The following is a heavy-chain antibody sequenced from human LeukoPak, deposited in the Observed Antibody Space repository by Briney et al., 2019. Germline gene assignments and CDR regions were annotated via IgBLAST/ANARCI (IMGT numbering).Heavy chain of an antibody. J-gene: IGHJ6*03. D-gene: IGHD3-22*01. CDR2: INYRGST. CDR1: GGSISSYY. CDR3: AGQRYHFSNNYYRGVFYYMDV. Sequence: PSETLSLTCTVSGGSISSYYWSWIRQTPGKGLEWIGYINYRGSTTYNPSLKSRLTISMASPKNQFSLELTSVTASDTAVYFCAGQRYHFSNNYYRGVFYYMDVWGKGTTVAVSS. V-gene: IGHV4-59*01.